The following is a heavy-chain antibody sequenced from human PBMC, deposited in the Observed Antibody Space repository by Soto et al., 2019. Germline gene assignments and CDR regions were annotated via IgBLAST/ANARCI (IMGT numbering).Heavy chain of an antibody. Sequence: GGSLRLSCAASGFTFSSYAMSWVRQAPRKGLEWVSAISGSGGSTYYADSVKGRFTISRDNSKNTLYLQMNSLRAEDTAVYYCAKMSVGYGSGSYYNVRWTGPNDYWGQGTLVTV. D-gene: IGHD3-10*01. J-gene: IGHJ4*02. V-gene: IGHV3-23*01. CDR1: GFTFSSYA. CDR2: ISGSGGST. CDR3: AKMSVGYGSGSYYNVRWTGPNDY.